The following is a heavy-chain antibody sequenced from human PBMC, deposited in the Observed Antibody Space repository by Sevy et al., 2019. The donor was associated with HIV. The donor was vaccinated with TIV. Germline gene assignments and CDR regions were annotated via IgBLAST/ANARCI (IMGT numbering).Heavy chain of an antibody. J-gene: IGHJ6*02. CDR1: GFTFDDYA. V-gene: IGHV3-43D*04. D-gene: IGHD3-10*01. Sequence: GGSLRLSCAASGFTFDDYAMHWVRQAPGKGLEWVSLISWDGGSTYYADCVKGRFTISRDNSKNSLYLQMNSLRAEDTALYYWAKDSERGWDVLLWFGDRGGMDVWGQGTTVTVSS. CDR2: ISWDGGST. CDR3: AKDSERGWDVLLWFGDRGGMDV.